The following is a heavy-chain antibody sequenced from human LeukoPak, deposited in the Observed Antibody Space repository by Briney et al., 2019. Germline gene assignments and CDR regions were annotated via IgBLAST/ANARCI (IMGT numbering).Heavy chain of an antibody. V-gene: IGHV3-48*03. CDR3: ARATSGNGMDV. CDR2: ISSSGSNI. Sequence: GGSLRLSCAASGFTISTYDINWVSQAPGRGLEWVSYISSSGSNIYYADSVKGRFTISRDNAKNLVYLQMNSLRAEDTAVYYCARATSGNGMDVWGKGTPVTVSS. D-gene: IGHD1-26*01. CDR1: GFTISTYD. J-gene: IGHJ6*04.